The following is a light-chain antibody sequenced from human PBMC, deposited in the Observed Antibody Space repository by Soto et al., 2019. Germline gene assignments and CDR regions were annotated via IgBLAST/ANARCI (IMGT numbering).Light chain of an antibody. CDR2: GAS. J-gene: IGKJ1*01. Sequence: EVVMTQSPATPSVSPGERATLSCGASQSVRSYLAWYQQKPGQAPRLLIHGASTRAPGIPARFSGSGSGTDFTLTISSLQSEDFAVYYCHQYDHWPQTFGQGTKVDIK. CDR1: QSVRSY. V-gene: IGKV3-15*01. CDR3: HQYDHWPQT.